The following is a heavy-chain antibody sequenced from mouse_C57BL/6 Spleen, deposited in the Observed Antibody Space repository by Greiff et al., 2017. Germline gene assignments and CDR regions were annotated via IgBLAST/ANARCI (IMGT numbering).Heavy chain of an antibody. CDR3: AREGDYDYPWFAY. CDR1: GYTFTSYW. J-gene: IGHJ3*01. Sequence: QVQLQQSGAELAKPGASVKLSCKASGYTFTSYWMHWVKQRPGQGLEWIGYINPSSGYTKYNQKFKDKATLTADKSSSTAYMQLSSLTYKDAAVYYCAREGDYDYPWFAYWGQGTLVTVSA. CDR2: INPSSGYT. V-gene: IGHV1-7*01. D-gene: IGHD2-4*01.